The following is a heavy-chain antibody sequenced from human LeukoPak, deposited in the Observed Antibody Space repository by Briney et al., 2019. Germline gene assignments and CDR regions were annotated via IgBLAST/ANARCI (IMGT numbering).Heavy chain of an antibody. Sequence: ASVKVSCKASGYTFTGYYMHWVRQAPGQGLEWMGWINPNSGGTNYAQKFQGRVTMTRDTSISTAYMELSRLRSDDTAVYYCARDQSGEDSSDYWGQGTLVTVSS. CDR3: ARDQSGEDSSDY. CDR2: INPNSGGT. V-gene: IGHV1-2*02. CDR1: GYTFTGYY. D-gene: IGHD2-15*01. J-gene: IGHJ4*02.